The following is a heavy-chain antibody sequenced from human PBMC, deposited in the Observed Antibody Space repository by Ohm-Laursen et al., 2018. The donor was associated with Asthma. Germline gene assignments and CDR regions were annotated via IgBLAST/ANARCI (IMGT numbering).Heavy chain of an antibody. CDR3: VREREHLAGENWFDP. CDR1: GYTFSRYS. D-gene: IGHD3-10*01. CDR2: ISTASTFI. J-gene: IGHJ5*02. V-gene: IGHV3-21*01. Sequence: GSLRLSCAASGYTFSRYSIHWVRQVPGKGLEWVASISTASTFIYYADSVWGRFTTSRDNAKNTLYLQMNSLTVEDTGVYFCVREREHLAGENWFDPWGQGTLVTVSS.